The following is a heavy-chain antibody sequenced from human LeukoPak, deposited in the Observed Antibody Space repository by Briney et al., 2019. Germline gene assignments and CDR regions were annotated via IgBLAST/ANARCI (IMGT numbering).Heavy chain of an antibody. CDR2: IYYSGST. CDR3: ARTGYSSSWYDSGDFDI. J-gene: IGHJ3*02. D-gene: IGHD6-13*01. Sequence: SETLSLTCTVSGGSISSSSYYWGWIRQPPGKGLEWIGSIYYSGSTYYNPSLKSRVTISVDTSKNQFSLKLRSVTAADTAVYYCARTGYSSSWYDSGDFDIWGQGTMVTVSS. V-gene: IGHV4-39*01. CDR1: GGSISSSSYY.